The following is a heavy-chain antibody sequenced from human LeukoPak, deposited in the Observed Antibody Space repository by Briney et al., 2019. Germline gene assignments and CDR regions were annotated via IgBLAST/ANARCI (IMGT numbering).Heavy chain of an antibody. Sequence: GGSLRLSCVASGFTFSSYSMHWVRQAPGKGLEWVSSISSRNTYIYYGDSMKGRFIVSRDNARSSLYLQMNNLTADDTAVYYCAREEYDDVWGTYSWFDPWGQGTLVLASS. V-gene: IGHV3-21*01. J-gene: IGHJ5*02. CDR1: GFTFSSYS. CDR2: ISSRNTYI. CDR3: AREEYDDVWGTYSWFDP. D-gene: IGHD3-16*01.